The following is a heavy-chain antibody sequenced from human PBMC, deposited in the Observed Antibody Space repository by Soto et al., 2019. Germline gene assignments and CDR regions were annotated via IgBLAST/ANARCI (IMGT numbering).Heavy chain of an antibody. Sequence: SGGSLRLSCAASGFTFSNYGMHWVRQAPGKGLEWVAVISYDGSDKYYADSVKGRFSISRDNSKNTLYLQMNSLRAEDTAVYYCAKVTGYCSSSSCRRDYYYYYGMDVWGQGTTVTVSS. CDR1: GFTFSNYG. CDR2: ISYDGSDK. J-gene: IGHJ6*02. V-gene: IGHV3-30*18. CDR3: AKVTGYCSSSSCRRDYYYYYGMDV. D-gene: IGHD2-2*01.